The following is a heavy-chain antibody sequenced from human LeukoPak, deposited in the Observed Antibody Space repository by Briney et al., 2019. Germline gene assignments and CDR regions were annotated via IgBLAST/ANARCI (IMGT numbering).Heavy chain of an antibody. J-gene: IGHJ6*03. V-gene: IGHV4-59*12. CDR1: GFTFSSYS. CDR2: ISYSGTT. D-gene: IGHD6-13*01. Sequence: GSLRLSCAASGFTFSSYSMNWVRQPPGKGLEWIGTISYSGTTYYSPSLKSRVTISLDTSKNQFSLKLSSVTAADTAIYYCARDFSSSSTVYYYYCMDVWGKGTTVTVSS. CDR3: ARDFSSSSTVYYYYCMDV.